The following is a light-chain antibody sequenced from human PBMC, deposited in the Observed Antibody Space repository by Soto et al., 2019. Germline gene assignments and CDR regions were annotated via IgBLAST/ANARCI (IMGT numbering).Light chain of an antibody. CDR3: PHYKTWQLS. Sequence: EIVMTQAPATLSVSPWERATLSCRASQSIVSTLAWYQQKPGQTPRLLIYDASTRATGIPARFSGIGSGTELTVVVSSLQSEDFAVYHCPHYKTWQLSLGGRPKVDIK. J-gene: IGKJ4*01. V-gene: IGKV3-15*01. CDR1: QSIVST. CDR2: DAS.